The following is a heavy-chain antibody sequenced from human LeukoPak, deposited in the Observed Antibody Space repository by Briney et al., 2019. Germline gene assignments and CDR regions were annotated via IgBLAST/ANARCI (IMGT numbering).Heavy chain of an antibody. CDR1: GFTFNRFA. V-gene: IGHV3-23*01. J-gene: IGHJ4*02. D-gene: IGHD2-15*01. CDR3: AKAPRISCSGAVCYPFDY. Sequence: GGSLRLSCTASGFTFNRFAMNWVRQAPGKRLEWVSSSTGSGVDTYHADSVKGRFTISRDNSKNTLFLQMTSLRAEDTAVYYCAKAPRISCSGAVCYPFDYWGQGSLVTVSS. CDR2: STGSGVDT.